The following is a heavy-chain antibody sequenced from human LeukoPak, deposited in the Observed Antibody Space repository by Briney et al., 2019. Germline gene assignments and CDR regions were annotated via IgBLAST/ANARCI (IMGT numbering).Heavy chain of an antibody. D-gene: IGHD1-26*01. Sequence: SVKVSCKTIGGRFKSYWFSWVRQSPGQGLEWMGGIIPIFDRPNYAQKFEGRATITADKSTNTTYMEISSLTSDDTAVYYCARDAQWELRAFDVWGRGTMVIVSS. J-gene: IGHJ3*01. V-gene: IGHV1-69*06. CDR3: ARDAQWELRAFDV. CDR2: IIPIFDRP. CDR1: GGRFKSYW.